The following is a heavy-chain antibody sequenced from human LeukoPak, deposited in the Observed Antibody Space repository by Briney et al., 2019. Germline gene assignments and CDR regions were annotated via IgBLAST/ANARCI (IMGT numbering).Heavy chain of an antibody. D-gene: IGHD3-3*01. Sequence: PPETLSPARTVSGDSMTILSGGCIRHPPGKGLEWIGYIYYSGSPKYNTSLKSQVTLPVDTSKNQFSLMLSSVTAADTAVYYCAVHGFLDFRRGLETWGQGTLVTVSS. CDR1: GDSMTILS. J-gene: IGHJ5*02. CDR2: IYYSGSP. V-gene: IGHV4-59*08. CDR3: AVHGFLDFRRGLET.